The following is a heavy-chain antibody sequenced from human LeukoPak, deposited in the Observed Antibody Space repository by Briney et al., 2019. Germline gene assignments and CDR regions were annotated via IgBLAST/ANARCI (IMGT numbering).Heavy chain of an antibody. V-gene: IGHV4-61*02. D-gene: IGHD3-10*01. CDR2: IYTSGST. Sequence: SETLSLNCTVSGGSISSGSYYWSWIRQPAGKGLEWIGRIYTSGSTNYNPSLKSRVTISVDTSKNQFSLKLSSVTAADTAVYYCARSELLWFGKVNSGFDFWGQGTLVTVSS. CDR1: GGSISSGSYY. J-gene: IGHJ4*02. CDR3: ARSELLWFGKVNSGFDF.